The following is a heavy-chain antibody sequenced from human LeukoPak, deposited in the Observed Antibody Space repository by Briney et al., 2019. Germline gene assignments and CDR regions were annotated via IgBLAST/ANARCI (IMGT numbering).Heavy chain of an antibody. D-gene: IGHD5-18*01. CDR1: GGTFSSYA. V-gene: IGHV1-24*01. CDR3: ATEVGIYSYGGFDY. CDR2: FDPEDGET. Sequence: ASVKVSCKASGGTFSSYAISWVRQAPGKGLEWMGGFDPEDGETIYAQKFQGRVTMTEDTSTDTAYMELSSLRSEDTAVYYCATEVGIYSYGGFDYWGQGTLVTVSS. J-gene: IGHJ4*02.